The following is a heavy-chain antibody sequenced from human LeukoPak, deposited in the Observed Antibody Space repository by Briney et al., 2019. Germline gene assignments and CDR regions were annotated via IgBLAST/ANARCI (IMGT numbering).Heavy chain of an antibody. CDR2: LDPEDGET. CDR3: AAFSGIVGACDY. CDR1: GYTLTELS. J-gene: IGHJ4*02. V-gene: IGHV1-24*01. Sequence: ASVKVSCKVSGYTLTELSMHWVRQAPGKGLEWMGGLDPEDGETIYAQKFQGRVTMTEDTSTDTAYMELSSLRSEDTAVYYCAAFSGIVGACDYWGQGTLVTVSS. D-gene: IGHD1-26*01.